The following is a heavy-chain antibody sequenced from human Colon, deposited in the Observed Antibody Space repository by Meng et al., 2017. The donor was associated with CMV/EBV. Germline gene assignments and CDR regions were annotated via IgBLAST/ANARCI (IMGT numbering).Heavy chain of an antibody. CDR2: VNTDESLT. CDR1: GFIFDSYW. D-gene: IGHD3-16*01. V-gene: IGHV3-74*03. CDR3: ARESVEDSLWGHQLRV. J-gene: IGHJ4*02. Sequence: GFIFDSYWMHWVRQVPGKGLVWVAHVNTDESLTKYVDSVKGRFTVSRDNAKNMLYLDMTSLTADDTAVYYCARESVEDSLWGHQLRVWGPGTLVTVSS.